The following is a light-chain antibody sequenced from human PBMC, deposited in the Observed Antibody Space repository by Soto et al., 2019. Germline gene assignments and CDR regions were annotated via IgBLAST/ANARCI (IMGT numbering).Light chain of an antibody. CDR1: QSVSSSY. Sequence: EIVLTQSPGTLSLSPGERATLSCRVSQSVSSSYLAWYQQKPGQAPRLLIYGASSRATGIPDRFSGSGSGTDFTLIISRLEPEDFAVYYCQHYGHSLFTFGPGTKVDVK. J-gene: IGKJ3*01. V-gene: IGKV3-20*01. CDR2: GAS. CDR3: QHYGHSLFT.